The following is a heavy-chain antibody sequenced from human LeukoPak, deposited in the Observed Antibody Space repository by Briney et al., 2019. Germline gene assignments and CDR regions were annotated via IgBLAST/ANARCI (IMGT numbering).Heavy chain of an antibody. CDR2: ISYYGSNK. CDR3: TRARLRDY. Sequence: GRSLRLSCAASGFTFSSYGMHWVRQAPGKGLEWVAVISYYGSNKYYADSVKGRFTISRDNSKNKLYLQMNSLRAEDTAVYYCTRARLRDYWREATQLSVPS. J-gene: IGHJ4*02. CDR1: GFTFSSYG. V-gene: IGHV3-30*03.